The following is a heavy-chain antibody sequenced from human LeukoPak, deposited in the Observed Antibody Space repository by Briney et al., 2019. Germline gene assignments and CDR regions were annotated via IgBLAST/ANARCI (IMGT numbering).Heavy chain of an antibody. CDR2: INHSGST. CDR3: ARMVRGVIVDY. J-gene: IGHJ4*02. D-gene: IGHD3-10*01. CDR1: GGSFSGYY. V-gene: IGHV4-34*01. Sequence: SETLSLTCAVYGGSFSGYYWSWIRQPPGKGLEWIGEINHSGSTNYNPSLKSRVTISVDTSKNQFSLKLSSVTVADTAVYYCARMVRGVIVDYWGQGTLVTVSS.